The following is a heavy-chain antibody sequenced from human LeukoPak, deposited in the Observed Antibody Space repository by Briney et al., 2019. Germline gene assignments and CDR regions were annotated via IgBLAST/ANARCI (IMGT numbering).Heavy chain of an antibody. J-gene: IGHJ4*02. V-gene: IGHV4-39*01. D-gene: IGHD2-21*02. CDR3: ARHRLAYCGGDCYPYYFDY. CDR2: IYYSGST. Sequence: SETLSLTCTVSGGSISSSSYYWGWIRQPPGKGLEWIGSIYYSGSTYYNPSLKSRVTISVDTSKNQFSLKLSSVTAAGTAVYYCARHRLAYCGGDCYPYYFDYWGQGTLVTVSS. CDR1: GGSISSSSYY.